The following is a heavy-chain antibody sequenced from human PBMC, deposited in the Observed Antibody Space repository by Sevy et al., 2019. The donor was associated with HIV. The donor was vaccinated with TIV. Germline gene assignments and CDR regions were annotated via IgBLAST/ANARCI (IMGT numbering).Heavy chain of an antibody. Sequence: GGSLRLSCAASGFTFSSYSMNWVRQAPGKGLEWVSSISSSSSYIYYGDSVKGRFTISRDNAKNSLYLQMNSLRAEDTAVYYCARASSYDFWSGYFSPADYWGQGTLVTVSS. CDR3: ARASSYDFWSGYFSPADY. CDR1: GFTFSSYS. D-gene: IGHD3-3*01. J-gene: IGHJ4*02. CDR2: ISSSSSYI. V-gene: IGHV3-21*01.